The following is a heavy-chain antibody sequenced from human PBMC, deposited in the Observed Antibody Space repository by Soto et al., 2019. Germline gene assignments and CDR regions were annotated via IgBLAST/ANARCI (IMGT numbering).Heavy chain of an antibody. CDR1: GGSVSSNSYY. CDR3: ATDTGGWFDP. Sequence: SETLSLTCTVSGGSVSSNSYYCNWIRQPPGKGLEWIGFIHYSGSTDYNPSLKSRVTMSVDGSKNQFSLRLSSVTAADTAVYYCATDTGGWFDPWGQGTLVTVSS. CDR2: IHYSGST. V-gene: IGHV4-61*01. J-gene: IGHJ5*02. D-gene: IGHD7-27*01.